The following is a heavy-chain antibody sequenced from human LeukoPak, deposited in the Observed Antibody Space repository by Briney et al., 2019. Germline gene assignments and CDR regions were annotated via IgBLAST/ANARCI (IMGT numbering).Heavy chain of an antibody. CDR1: VFNLSTYS. CDR3: ARGKGARHYDWLVNDF. J-gene: IGHJ4*02. V-gene: IGHV3-21*01. CDR2: ITTSHTYI. Sequence: PGGSLRLSCAASVFNLSTYSTHWLRQAPGKGLEWVSSITTSHTYIYYADSVRGRFPISRGTANNSLYLLMNSLTAEDTALYFWARGKGARHYDWLVNDFWGKGTLVTVSS. D-gene: IGHD3-9*01.